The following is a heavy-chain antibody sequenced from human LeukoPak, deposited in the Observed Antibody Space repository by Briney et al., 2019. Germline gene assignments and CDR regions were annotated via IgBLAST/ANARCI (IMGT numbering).Heavy chain of an antibody. CDR1: GFTFSSYN. CDR2: ISSSSSYI. V-gene: IGHV3-21*01. J-gene: IGHJ4*02. D-gene: IGHD3-22*01. CDR3: AKDARYDSSGYHDY. Sequence: PGGSLRLSCAASGFTFSSYNMNWVRQAPGKGLEWVSFISSSSSYIYYADSVKGRFTISRDNAKNSLYLQMNNLRAEDTAVYYCAKDARYDSSGYHDYWGQGTLVTVSS.